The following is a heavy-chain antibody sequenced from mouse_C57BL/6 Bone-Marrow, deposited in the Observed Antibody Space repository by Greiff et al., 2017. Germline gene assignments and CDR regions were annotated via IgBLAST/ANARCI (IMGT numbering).Heavy chain of an antibody. D-gene: IGHD1-1*01. Sequence: QVQLQQPGAELVRPGTSVKMSCKASGYTFTNYWIGWAKQRPGHGLEWIGDIYPGGGYTNYNEKFKGKATLTADKSSSTAYMQFSSLTSEDSAIYYCARRPYYYGSSGAMDYWGQGTSVTVSS. CDR3: ARRPYYYGSSGAMDY. V-gene: IGHV1-63*01. J-gene: IGHJ4*01. CDR1: GYTFTNYW. CDR2: IYPGGGYT.